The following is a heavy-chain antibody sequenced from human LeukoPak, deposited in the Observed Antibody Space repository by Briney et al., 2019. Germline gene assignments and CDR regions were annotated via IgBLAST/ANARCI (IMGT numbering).Heavy chain of an antibody. CDR2: MTGTSGDT. V-gene: IGHV3-23*01. CDR3: ARVIAPRLDAFDV. Sequence: GGSLRLSCAASGFTLSDYAMTWVRQAPGKGLEWVSTMTGTSGDTFYADSVKGRFTISRDNSENTLFLQMNGLGAEDAAVYYCARVIAPRLDAFDVWGQGTMVTVSS. D-gene: IGHD6-6*01. J-gene: IGHJ3*01. CDR1: GFTLSDYA.